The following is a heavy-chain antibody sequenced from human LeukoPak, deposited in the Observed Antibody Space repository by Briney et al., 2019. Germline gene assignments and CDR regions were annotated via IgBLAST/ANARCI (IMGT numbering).Heavy chain of an antibody. CDR1: GGSFSGYY. D-gene: IGHD3-10*01. V-gene: IGHV4-34*01. CDR3: ARLRGSVSWYFDL. Sequence: SETLSLTCAVYGGSFSGYYWSWIRQPPGKGLEWIGEINHSGSTNYNPSLKSRVTISVDTSKNQFSLKLSSVTAADTAVYYCARLRGSVSWYFDLWGRGTLVTVSS. J-gene: IGHJ2*01. CDR2: INHSGST.